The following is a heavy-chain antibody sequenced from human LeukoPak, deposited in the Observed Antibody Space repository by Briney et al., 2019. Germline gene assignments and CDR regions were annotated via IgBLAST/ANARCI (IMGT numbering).Heavy chain of an antibody. CDR1: RFTFSSFA. V-gene: IGHV3-23*01. CDR2: IHYSPGYT. Sequence: GGSLRLSCAASRFTFSSFAMSWVRQAPGKGLEWVSHIHYSPGYTYYADSVRGRFTISRDNSKNTLFLQMNSLRAEDTAVYYCAKGYSGAWYDFDSWGQGTLVTVSS. D-gene: IGHD6-19*01. CDR3: AKGYSGAWYDFDS. J-gene: IGHJ4*02.